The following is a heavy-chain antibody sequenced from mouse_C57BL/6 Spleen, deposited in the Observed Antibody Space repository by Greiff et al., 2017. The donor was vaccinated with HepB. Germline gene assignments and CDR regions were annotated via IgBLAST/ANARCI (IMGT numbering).Heavy chain of an antibody. Sequence: QVQLQQPGAELVKPGASVKLSCKASGYTFTSYWMHWVKQRPGQGLEWIGMIHPNSGSTNYNEKFKSKATLTVDKSSSTAYMQLSSLTSEDSAGYYCARYGSSYGFAYWGQGTLVTVSA. J-gene: IGHJ3*01. V-gene: IGHV1-64*01. D-gene: IGHD1-1*01. CDR1: GYTFTSYW. CDR2: IHPNSGST. CDR3: ARYGSSYGFAY.